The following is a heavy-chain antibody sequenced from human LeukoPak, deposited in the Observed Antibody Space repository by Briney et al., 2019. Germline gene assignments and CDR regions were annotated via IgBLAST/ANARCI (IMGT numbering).Heavy chain of an antibody. CDR3: ARAPIVGATHIDY. J-gene: IGHJ4*02. CDR1: GDSVSRNSAA. V-gene: IGHV6-1*01. Sequence: SETLSLTCAISGDSVSRNSAAWNWIRQSPSRGLEWLGRTYYKSKWYNDYAVSVKSRITINPDTTKNQFSLQLKSVTPEDTAVYYCARAPIVGATHIDYWGQGTLVTVSS. D-gene: IGHD1-26*01. CDR2: TYYKSKWYN.